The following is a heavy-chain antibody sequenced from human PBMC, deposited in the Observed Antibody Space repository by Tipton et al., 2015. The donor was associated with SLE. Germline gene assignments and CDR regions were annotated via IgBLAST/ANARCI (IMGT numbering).Heavy chain of an antibody. J-gene: IGHJ4*02. CDR2: INSDGSST. V-gene: IGHV3-74*01. CDR1: GFTFSSYW. CDR3: ARAKAYRGYSGYDY. Sequence: SLRLSCAASGFTFSSYWMHWVRQAPGKGLVWVSRINSDGSSTSNADSVKGRFTISRDNAKNSLYLQMNSLRAEDTAVYYCARAKAYRGYSGYDYWGQGTLVTVSS. D-gene: IGHD5-12*01.